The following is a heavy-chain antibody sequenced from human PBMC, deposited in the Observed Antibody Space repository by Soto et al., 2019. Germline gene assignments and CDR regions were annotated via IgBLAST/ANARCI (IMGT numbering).Heavy chain of an antibody. D-gene: IGHD1-26*01. Sequence: GASVKVSCKASGGTFSRYAISWVRQAPGQGLEWMGGIIPIFGTANYAQKFQGRVTITADESTSTAYMELSSLRFEDTAVYYCARAIVGPTTTGWFDPWGQGTLVTVS. CDR1: GGTFSRYA. V-gene: IGHV1-69*13. CDR3: ARAIVGPTTTGWFDP. CDR2: IIPIFGTA. J-gene: IGHJ5*02.